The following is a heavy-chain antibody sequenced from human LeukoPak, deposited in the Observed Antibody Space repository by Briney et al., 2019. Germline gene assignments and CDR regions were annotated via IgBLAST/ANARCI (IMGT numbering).Heavy chain of an antibody. J-gene: IGHJ6*03. D-gene: IGHD3/OR15-3a*01. Sequence: SETLSLTCTVSGGSISSGDYYWSWIRQPPGKGLEWIGYIYYSGSTNYNPSLKSRVTISVDTSKNQFSLKLSSATAADTAVYYCARIGQSVHYYMDVWGNGTTVDVSS. CDR1: GGSISSGDYY. V-gene: IGHV4-61*08. CDR3: ARIGQSVHYYMDV. CDR2: IYYSGST.